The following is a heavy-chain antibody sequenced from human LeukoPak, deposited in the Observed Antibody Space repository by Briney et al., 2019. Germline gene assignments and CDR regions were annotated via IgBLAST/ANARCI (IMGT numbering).Heavy chain of an antibody. CDR3: ARRRGYSGYGMDY. V-gene: IGHV3-48*03. J-gene: IGHJ4*02. CDR2: ISSSGSTI. CDR1: GFTFSSYE. Sequence: AGGSLRLSCAASGFTFSSYEMNWVRQAPGKGLEWVSYISSSGSTIYYADSVKGRFTISGDNAKNSLYLQMNSLRAEDTAVYYCARRRGYSGYGMDYWGQGTLVTVSS. D-gene: IGHD5-12*01.